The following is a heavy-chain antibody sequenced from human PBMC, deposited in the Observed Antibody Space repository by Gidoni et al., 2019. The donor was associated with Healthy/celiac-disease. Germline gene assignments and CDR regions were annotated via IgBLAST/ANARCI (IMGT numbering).Heavy chain of an antibody. Sequence: QVQLVESGGGVVQPGRSLRLSCAASGFTFSSYGMHWVRQAPGKGLEWVAVISYDGSNKYYADSVKGRLTISRDNSKNTLYLQMNRLRAEDTAVYYCAKASMTTVTASDYWGQGTLVTVSS. CDR3: AKASMTTVTASDY. CDR2: ISYDGSNK. D-gene: IGHD4-17*01. V-gene: IGHV3-30*18. CDR1: GFTFSSYG. J-gene: IGHJ4*02.